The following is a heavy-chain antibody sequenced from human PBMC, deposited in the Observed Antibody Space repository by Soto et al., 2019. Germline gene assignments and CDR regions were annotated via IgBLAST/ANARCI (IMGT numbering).Heavy chain of an antibody. Sequence: ASVKVSCKASGYTLTSYYLHWVRQAPGQGPEWMGIINPSGGITNDAQKFQDRVTMTSDTSTSTVYMELSSLGSEDTAVYYCARGISTTRYYYYYGMDVWGQGTTVTVSS. V-gene: IGHV1-46*01. CDR1: GYTLTSYY. D-gene: IGHD2-2*01. CDR2: INPSGGIT. CDR3: ARGISTTRYYYYYGMDV. J-gene: IGHJ6*02.